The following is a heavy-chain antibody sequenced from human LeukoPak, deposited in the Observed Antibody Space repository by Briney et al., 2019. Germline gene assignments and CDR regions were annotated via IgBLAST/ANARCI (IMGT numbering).Heavy chain of an antibody. Sequence: GESLKVSCKASGYTFTSYGISWVRQAPGQGLEWMGWISAYNGNTNYAQKLQGRVTMTTDTSTSTAYMELRSLRSDDTAVYYCARDVSYSGSYMVGGFDYWGQGTLVTVSS. D-gene: IGHD1-26*01. CDR3: ARDVSYSGSYMVGGFDY. CDR2: ISAYNGNT. V-gene: IGHV1-18*01. J-gene: IGHJ4*02. CDR1: GYTFTSYG.